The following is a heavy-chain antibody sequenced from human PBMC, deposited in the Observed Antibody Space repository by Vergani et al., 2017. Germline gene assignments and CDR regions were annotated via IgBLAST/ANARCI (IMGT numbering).Heavy chain of an antibody. CDR3: ARHGPTSIITMIVVVNPFDY. D-gene: IGHD3-22*01. J-gene: IGHJ4*02. Sequence: QVQLQESGPGLVKPSETLSLTCAVSGYSISSGYYWGWIRQPPGKGLEWIGSIYHSGSTYYNPSLKSRVTISVDTSKNQFSLKRSSVTAADTAVYYCARHGPTSIITMIVVVNPFDYWGQGTLVTVSS. V-gene: IGHV4-38-2*01. CDR2: IYHSGST. CDR1: GYSISSGYY.